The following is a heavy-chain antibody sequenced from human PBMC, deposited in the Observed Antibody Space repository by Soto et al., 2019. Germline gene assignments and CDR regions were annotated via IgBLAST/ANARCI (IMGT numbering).Heavy chain of an antibody. V-gene: IGHV5-51*01. J-gene: IGHJ6*01. CDR1: GYSFTSYW. D-gene: IGHD3-22*01. CDR3: ARRVSGLYYYYGMDV. CDR2: IYPGDSDT. Sequence: PGESLKISCKGSGYSFTSYWIGWVRQMPGKGLEWMGIIYPGDSDTRYSPSFQGQVTISADKSISTAYLQWSSLKASDTAMYYCARRVSGLYYYYGMDVWGPRDHGHRLL.